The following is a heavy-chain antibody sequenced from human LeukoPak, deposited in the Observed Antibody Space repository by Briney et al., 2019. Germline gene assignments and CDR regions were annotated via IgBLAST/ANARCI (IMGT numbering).Heavy chain of an antibody. CDR1: GFTFSSYW. CDR3: ARGYYCGGDCYSNDY. CDR2: IDSDGSGT. V-gene: IGHV3-74*01. J-gene: IGHJ4*02. Sequence: PGGSLRLSCAASGFTFSSYWMHWVRQAPGKGLVWVSRIDSDGSGTSYADSVKGRFTISRDNAKNTLYLQMNSLRAEDTAVYYCARGYYCGGDCYSNDYWGQGTLVTVSS. D-gene: IGHD2-21*02.